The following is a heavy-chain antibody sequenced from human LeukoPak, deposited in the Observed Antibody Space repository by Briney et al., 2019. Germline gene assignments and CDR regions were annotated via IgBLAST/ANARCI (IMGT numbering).Heavy chain of an antibody. Sequence: GESLKISCKTSGYIFMSYWIGWVRQMPGKGLEWMGIIYPGDSNVKYSPSFQGQVTISADESVNTVYLQWNSLKASDSAVYYCARENWGSGDYWGQGTLVTVSS. CDR2: IYPGDSNV. CDR1: GYIFMSYW. CDR3: ARENWGSGDY. D-gene: IGHD7-27*01. J-gene: IGHJ4*02. V-gene: IGHV5-51*01.